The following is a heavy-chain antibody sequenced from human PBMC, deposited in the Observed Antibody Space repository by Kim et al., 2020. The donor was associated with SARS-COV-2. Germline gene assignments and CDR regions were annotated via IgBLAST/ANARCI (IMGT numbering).Heavy chain of an antibody. CDR3: AKGDVVVIPFIDY. Sequence: YADTAKGRFTHSRDNSKKTLYLQMNSVSAEETALYSCAKGDVVVIPFIDYWGRGTLVTVSS. J-gene: IGHJ4*02. V-gene: IGHV3-23*01. D-gene: IGHD2-21*01.